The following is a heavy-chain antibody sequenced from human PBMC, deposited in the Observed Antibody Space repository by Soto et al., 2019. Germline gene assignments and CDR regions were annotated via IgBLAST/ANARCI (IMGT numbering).Heavy chain of an antibody. V-gene: IGHV4-59*01. CDR2: IYYSGST. J-gene: IGHJ4*02. Sequence: SETLSLTCTVSGGSISSYYWSWIRQPPGKGLEWIGYIYYSGSTNYNPSLKSRVTVSVDTSKNQFSLKLSSVTAADTAVYYCARRNIWSGYYVFDYWGQGTLVTVSS. D-gene: IGHD3-3*01. CDR1: GGSISSYY. CDR3: ARRNIWSGYYVFDY.